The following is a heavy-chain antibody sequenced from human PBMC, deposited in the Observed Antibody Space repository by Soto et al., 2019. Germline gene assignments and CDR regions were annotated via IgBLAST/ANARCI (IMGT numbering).Heavy chain of an antibody. J-gene: IGHJ4*02. Sequence: QLQLQESGPGLVKPSETLSLTCTVSGGSISRSSYYWGWIRQPPGKGLEWIGSIYYSGSTYFNPSLKSRVTISVDTSKNQFSLKLSSVTAADTAVYYCARHDYGGFGLWGQGTLVTVSS. CDR1: GGSISRSSYY. V-gene: IGHV4-39*01. D-gene: IGHD4-17*01. CDR2: IYYSGST. CDR3: ARHDYGGFGL.